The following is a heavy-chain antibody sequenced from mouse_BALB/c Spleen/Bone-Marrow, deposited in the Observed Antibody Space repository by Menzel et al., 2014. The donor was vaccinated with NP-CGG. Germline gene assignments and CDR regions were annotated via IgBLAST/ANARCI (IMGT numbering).Heavy chain of an antibody. Sequence: EVKLMESGPSLVKPSQTLSLTCSVTGDSTTSGYWNWIRKFPGNKLEYMGYISYSGSTYYNPPLKSRISITRDTSKNQYYLQLNSVTTEDTATYYCARSYRYDWFAYWGQGTLVIVSA. D-gene: IGHD2-14*01. CDR2: ISYSGST. CDR3: ARSYRYDWFAY. CDR1: GDSTTSGY. V-gene: IGHV3-8*02. J-gene: IGHJ3*01.